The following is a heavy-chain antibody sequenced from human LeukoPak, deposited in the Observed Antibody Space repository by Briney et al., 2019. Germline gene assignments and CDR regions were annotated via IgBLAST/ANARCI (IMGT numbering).Heavy chain of an antibody. CDR3: ARDTGLQYYYYYMDV. D-gene: IGHD4-11*01. J-gene: IGHJ6*03. CDR1: GGSISSYY. V-gene: IGHV4-59*01. Sequence: PSETLSLTCTVSGGSISSYYWSWIRQPPGKGLEWIGYIYYSGSTNYNPSLKSRVTISVDTSKNRFSLKLSSVTAADTAVYYCARDTGLQYYYYYMDVWGKGTTVTVSS. CDR2: IYYSGST.